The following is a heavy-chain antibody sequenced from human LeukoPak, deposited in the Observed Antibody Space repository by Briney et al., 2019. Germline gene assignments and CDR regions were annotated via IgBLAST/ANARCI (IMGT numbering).Heavy chain of an antibody. CDR2: ISWNSGSI. V-gene: IGHV3-9*03. CDR1: GFTFDDYA. D-gene: IGHD6-13*01. CDR3: AKDIGSSSWDDAFDI. Sequence: PGRSLRLSCAASGFTFDDYAMHWVRQAPGKGLEWVSGISWNSGSIGYADSVKGRFTISRDNAKNSLYLQMNSLRAEDMALYYCAKDIGSSSWDDAFDIWGQGTMVTVSS. J-gene: IGHJ3*02.